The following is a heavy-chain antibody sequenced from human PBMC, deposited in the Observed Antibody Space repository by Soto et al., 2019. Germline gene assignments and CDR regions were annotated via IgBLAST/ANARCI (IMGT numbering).Heavy chain of an antibody. V-gene: IGHV3-20*04. Sequence: GGSLRLSCAASGSSFSSYGIHWVRQVPGKGLEWVSGINWNGGSTGYADSVKGRFTISRDNAKNSLYLQMNSLRAEDTALNYCARDIILTGYGNWFDPWGQGTLVTVS. J-gene: IGHJ5*02. D-gene: IGHD3-9*01. CDR1: GSSFSSYG. CDR3: ARDIILTGYGNWFDP. CDR2: INWNGGST.